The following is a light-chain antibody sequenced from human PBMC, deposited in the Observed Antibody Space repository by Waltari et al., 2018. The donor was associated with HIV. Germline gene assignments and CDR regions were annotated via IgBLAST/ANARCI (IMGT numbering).Light chain of an antibody. CDR3: TSYTSSSTLVV. V-gene: IGLV2-14*01. J-gene: IGLJ2*01. CDR1: SSDVGGYNY. CDR2: EVT. Sequence: QSALTQPASVSGSLGQSITISCTGTSSDVGGYNYVAWYQHHPGKAPKIMIYEVTNRPSGVSNRFAGSKSGNTASLTISGLQAEDESDYYCTSYTSSSTLVVFGGGTNLTVL.